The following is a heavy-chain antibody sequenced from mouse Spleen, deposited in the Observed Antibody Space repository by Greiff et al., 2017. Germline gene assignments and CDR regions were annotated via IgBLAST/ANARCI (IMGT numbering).Heavy chain of an antibody. CDR1: GFTFSSYA. V-gene: IGHV5-9-3*01. J-gene: IGHJ1*01. D-gene: IGHD4-1*01. CDR3: ARLGTGRIYWYFDV. Sequence: EVQGVESGGGLVKPGGSLKLSCAASGFTFSSYAMSWVRQTPEKRLEWVATISSGGSYTYYPDSVKGRFTISRDNAKNTLYLQMSSLRSEDTAMYYCARLGTGRIYWYFDVWGAGTTVTVSS. CDR2: ISSGGSYT.